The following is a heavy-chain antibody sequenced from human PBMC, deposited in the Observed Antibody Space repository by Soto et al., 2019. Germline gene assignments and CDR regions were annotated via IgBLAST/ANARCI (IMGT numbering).Heavy chain of an antibody. Sequence: ASVKVSCKASGYPFTRFAMHWVRQAPGQRLEWMGWIHAGNGNTKYSQKFQGRVTFTRDTPASTGYMEVSSLRSEDTAVYYCARPCTGGTCFHLDYWGQGTQVTVSS. CDR2: IHAGNGNT. V-gene: IGHV1-3*01. D-gene: IGHD2-8*02. CDR1: GYPFTRFA. CDR3: ARPCTGGTCFHLDY. J-gene: IGHJ4*02.